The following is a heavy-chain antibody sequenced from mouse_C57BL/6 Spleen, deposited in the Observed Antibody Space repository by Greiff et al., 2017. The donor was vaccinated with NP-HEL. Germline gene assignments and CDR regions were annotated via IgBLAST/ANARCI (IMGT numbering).Heavy chain of an antibody. CDR2: INPNNGGT. J-gene: IGHJ1*03. D-gene: IGHD2-4*01. CDR3: ARSGGLRRKSYWYFDV. CDR1: GYTFTDYN. V-gene: IGHV1-18*01. Sequence: EVQRVESGPELVKPGASVKIPCKASGYTFTDYNMDWVKQSHGKSLEWIGDINPNNGGTIYNQKFKGKATLTVDKSSSTAYMELRSLTSEDTAVYYCARSGGLRRKSYWYFDVWGTGTTVTVSS.